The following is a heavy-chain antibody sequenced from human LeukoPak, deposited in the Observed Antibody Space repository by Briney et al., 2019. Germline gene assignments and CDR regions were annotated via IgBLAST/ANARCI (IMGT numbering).Heavy chain of an antibody. Sequence: GGSLRLSCAASGFTFSSSSMNWVRQAPGKGLEFVSSISPSSSYIYYADSVKGRFTISRDNSKNTLYLQMNSLRAEDTAVYYCASPRDGYWGQGTLVTVSS. V-gene: IGHV3-21*01. CDR1: GFTFSSSS. CDR2: ISPSSSYI. J-gene: IGHJ4*02. D-gene: IGHD5-24*01. CDR3: ASPRDGY.